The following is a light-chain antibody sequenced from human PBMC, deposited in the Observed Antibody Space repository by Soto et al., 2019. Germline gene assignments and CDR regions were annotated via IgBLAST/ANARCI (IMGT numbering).Light chain of an antibody. V-gene: IGKV1-5*01. CDR2: DAS. CDR1: QSMSSW. CDR3: QQYNSYPLT. Sequence: DIQMTQSPSTLSASVGDRVTISCRASQSMSSWLAWYGQKPGKAPKILIYDASSLESGVPSRCSGSGSGTEFTLTISSLQPDDFATYYCQQYNSYPLTFGGGTKVDI. J-gene: IGKJ4*01.